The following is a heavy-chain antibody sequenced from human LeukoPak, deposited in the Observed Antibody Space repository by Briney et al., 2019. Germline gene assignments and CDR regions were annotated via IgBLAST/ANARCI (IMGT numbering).Heavy chain of an antibody. CDR3: ARGDPHADL. J-gene: IGHJ5*02. V-gene: IGHV3-48*03. CDR1: GFDLHTYE. CDR2: ITISGHTK. Sequence: PGGSLRLSCAASGFDLHTYEMNWVRQAPGKGLEWIADITISGHTKNYADSVKSRFTISRDSARTSLYLQMNSLRVEDTGVYFCARGDPHADLWGQGTLVTVSS.